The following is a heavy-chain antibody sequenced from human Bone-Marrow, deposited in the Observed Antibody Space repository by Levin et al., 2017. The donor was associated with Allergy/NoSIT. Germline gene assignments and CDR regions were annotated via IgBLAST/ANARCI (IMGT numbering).Heavy chain of an antibody. Sequence: GESLKISCAASGFTFTIYTMNWVRQAPGKGLECVSSISGSGTYTFYADSVKGRFTISRDNAKNSLSLLMNSLRAEDTAVYYCARDPGEAGGATEGDSWGQGTLVTVSS. D-gene: IGHD3-10*01. J-gene: IGHJ4*02. V-gene: IGHV3-21*01. CDR2: ISGSGTYT. CDR3: ARDPGEAGGATEGDS. CDR1: GFTFTIYT.